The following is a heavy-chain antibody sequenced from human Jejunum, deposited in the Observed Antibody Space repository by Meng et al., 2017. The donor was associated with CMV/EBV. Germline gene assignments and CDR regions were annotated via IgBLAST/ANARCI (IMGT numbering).Heavy chain of an antibody. CDR2: ISGSSGST. J-gene: IGHJ4*02. V-gene: IGHV3-23*01. Sequence: GIIFSSYAMSWVRQAPGKGLGWVSAISGSSGSTYYADSVKGRFTISRDNSKNTLYLQMNSLRAEDTAVYYCAKDWGMYSSGWAGVYWGQGTLVTVSS. CDR3: AKDWGMYSSGWAGVY. CDR1: GIIFSSYA. D-gene: IGHD6-19*01.